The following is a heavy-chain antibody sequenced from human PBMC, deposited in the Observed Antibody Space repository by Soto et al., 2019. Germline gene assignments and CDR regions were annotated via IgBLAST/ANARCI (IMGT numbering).Heavy chain of an antibody. D-gene: IGHD5-12*01. J-gene: IGHJ6*02. CDR3: ARDRRVATSRMDV. CDR1: GYTFTGYY. CDR2: INPNSGGT. Sequence: ASVKVSCKASGYTFTGYYMHWVRQAPGQGLEWMGWINPNSGGTNYAQKFQGRVTMTRDTSISTAYMELSRLRSDDTAVYYCARDRRVATSRMDVWSQGTTVTVSS. V-gene: IGHV1-2*02.